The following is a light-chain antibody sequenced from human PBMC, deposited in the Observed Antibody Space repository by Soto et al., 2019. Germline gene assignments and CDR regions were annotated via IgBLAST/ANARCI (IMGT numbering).Light chain of an antibody. Sequence: DIQMTQSPSALSASVGDRVTITCRASQNINIYLHWYQQKPGKAPELLIFAASSVRSGVPSRFSGRGSVTEFTLDISSLQPEDIATYSCQHSYTRTPVTFGPGTKVDI. CDR1: QNINIY. CDR3: QHSYTRTPVT. CDR2: AAS. V-gene: IGKV1-39*01. J-gene: IGKJ3*01.